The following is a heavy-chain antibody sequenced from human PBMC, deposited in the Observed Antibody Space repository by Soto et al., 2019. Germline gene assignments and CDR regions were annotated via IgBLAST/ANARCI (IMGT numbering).Heavy chain of an antibody. D-gene: IGHD2-2*01. V-gene: IGHV3-48*02. CDR3: AREETTPLGYCSSTSCQRGMDV. CDR2: ISSSSSTI. CDR1: GFTFSSYS. J-gene: IGHJ6*02. Sequence: GGSLRLSCAASGFTFSSYSMNWVRQAPGKGLEWVSYISSSSSTIYYADSVKGRFTISRDNAKNSLYLQKNSLRDEDTAVYYCAREETTPLGYCSSTSCQRGMDVWGQGTTVTVSS.